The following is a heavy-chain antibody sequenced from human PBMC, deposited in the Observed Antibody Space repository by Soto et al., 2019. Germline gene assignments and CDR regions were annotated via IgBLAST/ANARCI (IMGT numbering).Heavy chain of an antibody. CDR1: GFTFSSYW. Sequence: GGSLRLSCVASGFTFSSYWMSWVRQAPGGGLEWVANIKQDGTEIHNVESVKGRFTIFRDNAKKSLYLQMNSLRAEDTAVYFCASYSGSYFPVGHDRWGQGTLVTVSS. CDR3: ASYSGSYFPVGHDR. CDR2: IKQDGTEI. J-gene: IGHJ5*02. V-gene: IGHV3-7*01. D-gene: IGHD1-26*01.